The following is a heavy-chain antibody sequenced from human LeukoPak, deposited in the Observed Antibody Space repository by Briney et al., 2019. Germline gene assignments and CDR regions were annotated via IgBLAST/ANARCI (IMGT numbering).Heavy chain of an antibody. CDR1: GYTFTGYY. CDR3: ARAGWQMDTGDY. V-gene: IGHV1-18*04. J-gene: IGHJ4*02. D-gene: IGHD5-24*01. CDR2: ISAYNGNT. Sequence: GASVKVSCKASGYTFTGYYMHWVRQAPGQGLEWMGWISAYNGNTNYAQKLQGRVTMTTDTSTSTAYMELRSLRSDDTAVYYCARAGWQMDTGDYWGQGTLVTVSS.